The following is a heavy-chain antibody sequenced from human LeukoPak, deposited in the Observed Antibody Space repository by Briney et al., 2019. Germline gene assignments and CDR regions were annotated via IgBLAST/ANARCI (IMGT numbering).Heavy chain of an antibody. CDR3: ATGYGDFDY. J-gene: IGHJ4*02. D-gene: IGHD5-12*01. CDR2: IYYSGST. Sequence: PSETLSLTCTVSGVSISSYYWSWIRQPPGKGLEWIGYIYYSGSTNYNPSLKSRVTISVDTSKNQFSLKLSSVTAADTAVYYCATGYGDFDYWGQGTLVTVSS. CDR1: GVSISSYY. V-gene: IGHV4-59*01.